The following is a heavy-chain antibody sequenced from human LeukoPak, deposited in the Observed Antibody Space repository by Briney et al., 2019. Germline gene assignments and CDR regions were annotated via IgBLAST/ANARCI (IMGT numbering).Heavy chain of an antibody. V-gene: IGHV1-46*01. Sequence: ASVKVSCEASGYTFTSYYMHWVRQAPGQGLEWMGIINPSGGSTSYAQKFQGRVTMTRDTSTSTVYMELSSLRSEDTAVYYCARDYITMVRGVISYFDYWGQGTLVTVSS. CDR2: INPSGGST. CDR1: GYTFTSYY. J-gene: IGHJ4*02. CDR3: ARDYITMVRGVISYFDY. D-gene: IGHD3-10*01.